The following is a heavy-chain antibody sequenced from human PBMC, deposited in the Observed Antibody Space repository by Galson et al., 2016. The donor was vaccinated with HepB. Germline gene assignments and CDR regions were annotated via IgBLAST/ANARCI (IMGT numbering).Heavy chain of an antibody. Sequence: SLRLSCAASGFTSSTYWVNWVRQAPGKGLEWVASIKQDGSQKFSVDSVKGRFTISRDDAKNSLYLQMNSIRADDTAVYYCAGGTYHNWFDAWGQGTLVTVSS. D-gene: IGHD3-16*01. V-gene: IGHV3-7*03. CDR2: IKQDGSQK. CDR1: GFTSSTYW. J-gene: IGHJ5*02. CDR3: AGGTYHNWFDA.